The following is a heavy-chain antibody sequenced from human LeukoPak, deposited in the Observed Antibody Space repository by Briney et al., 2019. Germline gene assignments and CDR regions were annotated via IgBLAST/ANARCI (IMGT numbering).Heavy chain of an antibody. Sequence: PGGSLRLSCAASGFTFSSYGIRWVRQAPGKGLEWVAFIRYDGSNKYYADSVKGRFTISRDNSKNTLYLQMNSLRPEDTAMYYCAKDRGRLWLGELGANYMDVWGKGTTVTISS. CDR1: GFTFSSYG. D-gene: IGHD3-10*01. J-gene: IGHJ6*03. V-gene: IGHV3-30*02. CDR3: AKDRGRLWLGELGANYMDV. CDR2: IRYDGSNK.